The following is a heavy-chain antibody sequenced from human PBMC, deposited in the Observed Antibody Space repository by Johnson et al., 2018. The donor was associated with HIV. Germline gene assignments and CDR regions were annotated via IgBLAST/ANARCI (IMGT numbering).Heavy chain of an antibody. J-gene: IGHJ3*01. CDR1: GCTFNNYW. CDR2: ISYDGSNK. Sequence: VQLVESGGCLIQPGGSLRLSCVASGCTFNNYWMSWVRQAPGKGLEWVAVISYDGSNKYYADSVKGLFTISRDNSKNTLYLQMNSLRAEDQAVYYCAKDPPLATVVTPALWGQGTMVTVAS. D-gene: IGHD4-23*01. V-gene: IGHV3-30*18. CDR3: AKDPPLATVVTPAL.